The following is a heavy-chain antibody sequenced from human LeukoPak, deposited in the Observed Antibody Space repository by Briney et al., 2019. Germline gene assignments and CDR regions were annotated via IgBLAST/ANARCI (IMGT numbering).Heavy chain of an antibody. V-gene: IGHV1-46*01. CDR1: GYTFTSYY. Sequence: ASVKVSCKASGYTFTSYYMHWVRQAPGQGLEWMGIINPSGGSTIYAPKFQGRVTMTRDASTSTVYMELSSLRSEDTAVYYCARDPGRGGLDYWGQGTLVTVSS. J-gene: IGHJ4*02. CDR2: INPSGGST. D-gene: IGHD3-10*01. CDR3: ARDPGRGGLDY.